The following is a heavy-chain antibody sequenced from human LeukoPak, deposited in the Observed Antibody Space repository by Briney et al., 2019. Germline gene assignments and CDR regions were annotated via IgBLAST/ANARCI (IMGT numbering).Heavy chain of an antibody. CDR3: AKERYSSSWYVFDY. D-gene: IGHD6-13*01. CDR1: GFTFSSYA. Sequence: GGSLRLSCAASGFTFSSYAMSWVRQAPGRGLQWVSSISGSGTSTYYADSVKGRFTISRDNSKNTLFLQMNSLRADDTAVYYCAKERYSSSWYVFDYWGQGSLVTVSS. J-gene: IGHJ4*02. V-gene: IGHV3-23*01. CDR2: ISGSGTST.